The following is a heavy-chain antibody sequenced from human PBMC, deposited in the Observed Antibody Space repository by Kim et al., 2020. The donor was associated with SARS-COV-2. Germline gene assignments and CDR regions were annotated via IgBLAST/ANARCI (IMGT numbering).Heavy chain of an antibody. CDR2: INSDGGTT. V-gene: IGHV3-74*01. Sequence: GGSLRLSCAASGFTFSSYWMHWVRQAPGKGLVWVSRINSDGGTTSYADSVKGGFTISRDNAKSTLYLQMNSLRAEDTAVYYCASRRYTGTYYYFDYWGQGTLVTVSS. CDR3: ASRRYTGTYYYFDY. J-gene: IGHJ4*02. D-gene: IGHD1-26*01. CDR1: GFTFSSYW.